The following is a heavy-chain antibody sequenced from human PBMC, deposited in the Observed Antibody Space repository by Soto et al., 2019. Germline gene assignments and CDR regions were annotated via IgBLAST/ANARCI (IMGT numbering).Heavy chain of an antibody. CDR3: ARDWSISWEGMEDYYYYMDV. D-gene: IGHD1-26*01. CDR1: GGSISSGGYY. J-gene: IGHJ6*03. Sequence: SETLSLTCTVSGGSISSGGYYWSWIRQHPGKGLEWIGYIYYSGSTYYNPSLKSRVTISVDTSKNQLSLKLSSVTAADTAVYYCARDWSISWEGMEDYYYYMDVWGKGTTVTVSS. V-gene: IGHV4-31*03. CDR2: IYYSGST.